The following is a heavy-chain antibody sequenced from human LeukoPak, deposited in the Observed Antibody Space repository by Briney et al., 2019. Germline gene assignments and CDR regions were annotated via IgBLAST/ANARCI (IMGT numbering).Heavy chain of an antibody. Sequence: PSETLSLTCAVYGGSFSGYYWSWIRQPPGKGLEWIGEINHSGSTNYNPSLRSRVTISVDTSKNQFSLKLSSVTAADTAVYYCARALWFGELFNWFDPWGQGTLVTVSS. V-gene: IGHV4-34*01. D-gene: IGHD3-10*01. CDR3: ARALWFGELFNWFDP. J-gene: IGHJ5*02. CDR1: GGSFSGYY. CDR2: INHSGST.